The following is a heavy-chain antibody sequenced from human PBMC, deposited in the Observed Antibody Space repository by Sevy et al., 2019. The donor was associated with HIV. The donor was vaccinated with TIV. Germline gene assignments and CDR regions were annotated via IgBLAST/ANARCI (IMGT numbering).Heavy chain of an antibody. Sequence: SETLSLTCTVSGGSMSSYYWSWIRQPPGKGLEWIGYIYDSGSTNYNPTLKSRVTISVDTSKNQFSLKLSSVTAADTAVYYCARDQRYYYDSSGYYRPSYYYYYYGMDVWGQGATVTVSS. CDR2: IYDSGST. J-gene: IGHJ6*02. V-gene: IGHV4-59*01. CDR3: ARDQRYYYDSSGYYRPSYYYYYYGMDV. D-gene: IGHD3-22*01. CDR1: GGSMSSYY.